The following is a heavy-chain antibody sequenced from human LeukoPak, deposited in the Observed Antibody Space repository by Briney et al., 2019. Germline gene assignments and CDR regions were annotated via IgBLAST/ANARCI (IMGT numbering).Heavy chain of an antibody. V-gene: IGHV3-7*03. Sequence: GGSLRLSCAASGFTFSSYWMSWVRQAPGKGLEWVANIKQDGSEKYYVDSVKGRFTISRDNAKNSLYLQMNSLRAEDMALYYCARLSINSYYMDVWGKGTTVTVSS. CDR2: IKQDGSEK. CDR3: ARLSINSYYMDV. J-gene: IGHJ6*03. CDR1: GFTFSSYW.